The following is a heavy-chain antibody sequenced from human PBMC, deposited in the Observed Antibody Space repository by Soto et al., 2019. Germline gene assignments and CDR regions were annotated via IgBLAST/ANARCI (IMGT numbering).Heavy chain of an antibody. Sequence: SETLSLTCTISGGSVINRSYYFFCVRQPPWKGLEWIGGVYYSGTTYYNPSLRSRVAISVDTSSDRFSLRVNSVTAADTAVYYCARLHVSDNWFDPWGQGTLVTVSS. V-gene: IGHV4-39*01. CDR1: GGSVINRSYY. CDR3: ARLHVSDNWFDP. CDR2: VYYSGTT. J-gene: IGHJ5*02.